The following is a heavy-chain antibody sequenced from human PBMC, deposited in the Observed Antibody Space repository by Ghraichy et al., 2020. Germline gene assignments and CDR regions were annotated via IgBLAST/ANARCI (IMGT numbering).Heavy chain of an antibody. CDR2: IRYDGSNK. D-gene: IGHD4-17*01. V-gene: IGHV3-30*02. CDR1: GFTFSSYG. Sequence: GESLNISCAASGFTFSSYGMHWVRQAPGKGLEWVAFIRYDGSNKYYADSVKGRFTISRDNSKNTLYLQMNSLRAEDTAVYYCAKSPDYGDYKDYWGQGTLVTVSS. J-gene: IGHJ4*02. CDR3: AKSPDYGDYKDY.